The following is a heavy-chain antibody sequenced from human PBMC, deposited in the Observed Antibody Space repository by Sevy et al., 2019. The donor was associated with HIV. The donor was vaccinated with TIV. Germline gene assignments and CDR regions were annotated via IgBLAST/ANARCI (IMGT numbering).Heavy chain of an antibody. V-gene: IGHV4-38-2*02. CDR3: SSFGRLIIINDDTFEI. D-gene: IGHD3-9*01. CDR1: GYSISSAYS. J-gene: IGHJ3*02. Sequence: SETLSLTCTVSGYSISSAYSWGWIRQPPGKGLEWIANIYHDGSTYYNPTLNSRVTISIDTSKNQFSLKLSSVTAADTAVYYCSSFGRLIIINDDTFEIWGQGTMVTVSS. CDR2: IYHDGST.